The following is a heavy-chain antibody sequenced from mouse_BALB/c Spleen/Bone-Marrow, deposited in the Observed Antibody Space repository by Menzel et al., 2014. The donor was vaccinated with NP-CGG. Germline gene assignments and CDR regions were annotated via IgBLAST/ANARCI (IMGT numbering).Heavy chain of an antibody. J-gene: IGHJ2*01. CDR3: ARDWYGNSFDY. CDR1: GDSITSGY. CDR2: ISYSGST. D-gene: IGHD2-10*02. V-gene: IGHV3-8*02. Sequence: EVNVVESGPSLVKPSQTLSLTCSVTGDSITSGYWNWIRKFPGNKLEYMGYISYSGSTHYNPSLKSRISITRDTSKNQYYLQLNSVTTEDTATYYCARDWYGNSFDYWGQGTTLTVSS.